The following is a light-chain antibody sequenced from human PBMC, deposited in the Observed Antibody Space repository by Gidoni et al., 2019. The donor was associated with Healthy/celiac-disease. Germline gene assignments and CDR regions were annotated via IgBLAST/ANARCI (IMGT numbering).Light chain of an antibody. CDR1: QSISSW. J-gene: IGKJ2*01. V-gene: IGKV1-5*03. Sequence: DIPMTPSPSTLSESVGDRVTITCRASQSISSWLAWYQQKPGKAPKLLIYKASSLESGVPSRFSGSGSGTEFTLTISSLQPDDFATYYCQQYNSYSHTFGQGTKLEIK. CDR3: QQYNSYSHT. CDR2: KAS.